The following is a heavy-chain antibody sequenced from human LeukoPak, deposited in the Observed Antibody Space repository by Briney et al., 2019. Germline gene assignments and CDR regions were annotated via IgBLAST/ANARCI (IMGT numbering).Heavy chain of an antibody. CDR2: IKQDGSEK. Sequence: GGSLRLSCAASGFTFSSYWMIWVRQAPGKGLEWVANIKQDGSEKYYVDSVKGRFTISRDNDKNSLYLQMNSLRAEDTAVYYCARRRCSSTSCFIDYWGQGTLVTVSS. CDR3: ARRRCSSTSCFIDY. J-gene: IGHJ4*02. CDR1: GFTFSSYW. V-gene: IGHV3-7*01. D-gene: IGHD2-2*01.